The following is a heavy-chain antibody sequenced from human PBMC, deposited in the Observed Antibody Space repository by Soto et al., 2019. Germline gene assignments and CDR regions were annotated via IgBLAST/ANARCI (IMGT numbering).Heavy chain of an antibody. CDR1: GYTFTSYD. D-gene: IGHD6-13*01. CDR3: ARERSAAGTGWFDP. Sequence: QVQLVQSGAEVKKPGASVKVSCKASGYTFTSYDINWVRQATGQGLEWKGWMNPNSGNTDYAQKFQGRVTMTRNTSISTADMELSSLRSEDTAVYYCARERSAAGTGWFDPWGQGTLVTVSS. J-gene: IGHJ5*02. V-gene: IGHV1-8*01. CDR2: MNPNSGNT.